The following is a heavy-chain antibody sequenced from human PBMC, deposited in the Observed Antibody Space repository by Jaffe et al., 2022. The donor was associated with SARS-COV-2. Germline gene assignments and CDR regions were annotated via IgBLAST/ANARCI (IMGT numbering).Heavy chain of an antibody. CDR3: AKKFGSGAFDI. D-gene: IGHD3-10*01. J-gene: IGHJ3*02. V-gene: IGHV1-18*01. Sequence: QVQMVQSGAEVKKPGASVKVSCKASGHTFTSYDFAWVRQAPGQGLEYMGWISVYNGNTNYAQKFQGRVTMTTDKSTNTVYMELRSLISDDTAIYYCAKKFGSGAFDIWGRGTLVTVSS. CDR1: GHTFTSYD. CDR2: ISVYNGNT.